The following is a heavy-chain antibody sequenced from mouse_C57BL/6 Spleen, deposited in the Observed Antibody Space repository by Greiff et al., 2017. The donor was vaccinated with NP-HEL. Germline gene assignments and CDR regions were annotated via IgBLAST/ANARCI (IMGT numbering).Heavy chain of an antibody. CDR1: GYTFTSYW. CDR3: ARSGAGGYSYFDY. CDR2: INPSRGYT. D-gene: IGHD2-3*01. Sequence: VQLVESGAELAKPGASVKMSCKASGYTFTSYWMHWVKQRPGQGLEWIGYINPSRGYTKYNQKFKDKATLTADKSSSTAYMHLSSLTYEDSAVYYCARSGAGGYSYFDYWGQGTTLTVSS. J-gene: IGHJ2*01. V-gene: IGHV1-7*01.